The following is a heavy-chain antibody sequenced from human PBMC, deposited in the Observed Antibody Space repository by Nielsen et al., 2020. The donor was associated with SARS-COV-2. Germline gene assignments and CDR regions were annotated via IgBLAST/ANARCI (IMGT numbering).Heavy chain of an antibody. Sequence: ASVKVSCKASGYTFTKYGISWVRQDPGQGLEWMGWISGNSDSAKYVKKFLGRVIMTTDTSTSTAYLEVRSLRSDDTAVYYCASSAPPSGFNWFDPWGQGTLVTVSS. D-gene: IGHD3-22*01. CDR1: GYTFTKYG. V-gene: IGHV1-18*04. CDR3: ASSAPPSGFNWFDP. J-gene: IGHJ5*02. CDR2: ISGNSDSA.